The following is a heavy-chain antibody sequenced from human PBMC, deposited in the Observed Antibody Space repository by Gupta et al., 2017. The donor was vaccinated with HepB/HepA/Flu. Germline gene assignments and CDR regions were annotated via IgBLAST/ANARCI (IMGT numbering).Heavy chain of an antibody. D-gene: IGHD1-26*01. Sequence: EVQLVESGGGLVQPGGSLKLSCAASGFTFSGSYIHWVRQAPGKGLEWVGLRRNEPNSYATEDAVSVKGKFTISRDDSKNTVSLQMNSLKFEDTAVYYCAGFSAWGYWGQGTLVTVSS. CDR3: AGFSAWGY. J-gene: IGHJ4*02. V-gene: IGHV3-73*02. CDR2: RRNEPNSYAT. CDR1: GFTFSGSY.